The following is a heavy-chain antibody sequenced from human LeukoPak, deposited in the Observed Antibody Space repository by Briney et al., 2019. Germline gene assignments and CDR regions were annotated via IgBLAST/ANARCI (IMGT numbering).Heavy chain of an antibody. V-gene: IGHV1-18*01. CDR1: GYTFTSYG. Sequence: GASVKVSCKASGYTFTSYGISWVRQAPGQGLEWMGWISAYNGNTNYAQKFQGRVTVTTDMSTTTVSMELSSLTSEDTAVYYCARGAPPTYYDSRGYLDYWGQGTQVTVSS. CDR3: ARGAPPTYYDSRGYLDY. D-gene: IGHD3-16*01. J-gene: IGHJ4*02. CDR2: ISAYNGNT.